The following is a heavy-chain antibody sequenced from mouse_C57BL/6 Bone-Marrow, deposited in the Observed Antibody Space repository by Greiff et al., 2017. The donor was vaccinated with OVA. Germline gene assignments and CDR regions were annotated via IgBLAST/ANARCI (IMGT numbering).Heavy chain of an antibody. V-gene: IGHV5-17*01. CDR1: GFTFSDYG. CDR2: ISSVSSTI. D-gene: IGHD1-1*01. CDR3: AREGSSSYWYVDV. J-gene: IGHJ1*03. Sequence: DVKLVESGGGLVKPGGSLKLSCAASGFTFSDYGMHWVRQAPEKGLEWVAYISSVSSTIYYADTVKGRFTISRDNAKNTLFLQMTSLRSEDTAMYYCAREGSSSYWYVDVWGTGTTVTVSS.